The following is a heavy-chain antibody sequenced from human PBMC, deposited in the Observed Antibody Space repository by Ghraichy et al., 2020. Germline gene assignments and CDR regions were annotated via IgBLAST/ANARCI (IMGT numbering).Heavy chain of an antibody. D-gene: IGHD3-3*01. CDR1: GYTFTSYD. CDR3: ARVAIFGGDYGMDV. J-gene: IGHJ6*02. V-gene: IGHV1-8*01. CDR2: MNPNSGNT. Sequence: ASVKVSCKASGYTFTSYDINWVRQATGQGLEWMGWMNPNSGNTGYAQKFQGRVTMTRNTSISTAYMELSSLRSEDTAVYYCARVAIFGGDYGMDVWGQGTTVTVSS.